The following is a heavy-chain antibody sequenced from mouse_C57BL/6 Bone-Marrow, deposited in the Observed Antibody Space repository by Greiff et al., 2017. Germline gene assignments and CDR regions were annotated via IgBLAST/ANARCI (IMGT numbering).Heavy chain of an antibody. CDR3: ARRVYDGYPFDY. D-gene: IGHD2-3*01. Sequence: QVQLQQPGAELVKPGASVTLSCKASGYTFTSYWMQWVKQRPGQGLEWIGELDPSDSYTNYNQKFKGKATLTVDTSSSTAYMQLSSLTSEDSAVYYCARRVYDGYPFDYWGQGTTLTVSS. CDR2: LDPSDSYT. CDR1: GYTFTSYW. V-gene: IGHV1-50*01. J-gene: IGHJ2*01.